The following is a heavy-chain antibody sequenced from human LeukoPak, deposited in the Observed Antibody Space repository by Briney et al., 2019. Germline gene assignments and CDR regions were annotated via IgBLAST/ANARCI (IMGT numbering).Heavy chain of an antibody. Sequence: GGSLRLSCAASGFTVSSNYMSWVRQAPGKGLEWVSDINFSGTTKSYLGSVEGRFTVSRDNSKNSLYLQMNSLRVEDTAVYYCASLGGYCSATSCYDAYDVWGQGTLVIVSS. J-gene: IGHJ3*01. CDR1: GFTVSSNY. D-gene: IGHD2-2*01. CDR2: INFSGTTK. V-gene: IGHV3-11*01. CDR3: ASLGGYCSATSCYDAYDV.